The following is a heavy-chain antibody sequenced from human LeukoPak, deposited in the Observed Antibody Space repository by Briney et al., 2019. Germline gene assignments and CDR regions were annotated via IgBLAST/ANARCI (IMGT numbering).Heavy chain of an antibody. V-gene: IGHV1-24*01. CDR3: ATTSVQMGGDYYYGMDV. D-gene: IGHD3-16*01. Sequence: ASVKVSCKVSGYTLTELSTHWVRQAPGKGLEWMGGFDPEDGETIYAQKFQGRVTMTEDTSTDTAYMELSSLRSEDTAVYYCATTSVQMGGDYYYGMDVWGQGTTVTVSS. CDR2: FDPEDGET. J-gene: IGHJ6*02. CDR1: GYTLTELS.